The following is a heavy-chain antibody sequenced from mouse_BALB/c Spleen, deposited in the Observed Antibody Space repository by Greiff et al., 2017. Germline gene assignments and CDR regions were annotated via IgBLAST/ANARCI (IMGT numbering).Heavy chain of an antibody. V-gene: IGHV2-6-4*01. CDR2: IWGGGST. Sequence: QVQLKESGPGLVAPSQSLSITCTVSGFSLSRYSVHWVRQPPGKGLEWLGMIWGGGSTDYNSALKSRLSISKDNSKSQVFLKMNSLQTDDTAMYYCARNGYYYGSSYGYWYFDVWGAGTTVTVSS. CDR3: ARNGYYYGSSYGYWYFDV. D-gene: IGHD1-1*01. J-gene: IGHJ1*01. CDR1: GFSLSRYS.